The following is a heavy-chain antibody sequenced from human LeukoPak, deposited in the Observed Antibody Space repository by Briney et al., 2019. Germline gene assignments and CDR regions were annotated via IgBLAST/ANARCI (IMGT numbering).Heavy chain of an antibody. CDR3: ADGNWFDP. V-gene: IGHV4-39*07. CDR1: GISISSTTLY. Sequence: PSETLSLTCSVSGISISSTTLYWGWIRQPPGKGLEWIGEINHSGITNYNPSLKSRVTISVDTSKNEFSLKLTSVTAADTAIYYCADGNWFDPWGQGTLVTVS. CDR2: INHSGIT. J-gene: IGHJ5*02.